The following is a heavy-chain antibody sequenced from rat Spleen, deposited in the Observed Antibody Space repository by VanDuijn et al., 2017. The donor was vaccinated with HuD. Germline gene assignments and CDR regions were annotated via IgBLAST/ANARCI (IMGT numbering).Heavy chain of an antibody. CDR2: ISYDGSSA. D-gene: IGHD1-10*01. V-gene: IGHV5-7*01. CDR1: GFTFSDYY. CDR3: ARPPYNNYFDY. Sequence: EVQLVESDGGLVQPGRSLKLSCAASGFTFSDYYMAWVRQAPTKGLEWVATISYDGSSAYYRDSVKGRFTISRDNAQSTLYLQMDSLRSEDTATYYCARPPYNNYFDYWGQGVMVTVSS. J-gene: IGHJ2*01.